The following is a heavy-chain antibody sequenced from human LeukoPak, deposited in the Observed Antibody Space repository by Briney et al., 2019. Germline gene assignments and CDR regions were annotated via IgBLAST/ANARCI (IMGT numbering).Heavy chain of an antibody. Sequence: SETLSLTCTVSGGSISSYYWSWIRQPPGKGLEWIGYIYYSGSTNYNPSLKSRVTISVDTSKNQFSLKLSSVTAADTAVYYCARATERSIAAAGFDYWGQEPWSPSPQ. CDR2: IYYSGST. D-gene: IGHD6-13*01. CDR3: ARATERSIAAAGFDY. J-gene: IGHJ4*01. CDR1: GGSISSYY. V-gene: IGHV4-59*08.